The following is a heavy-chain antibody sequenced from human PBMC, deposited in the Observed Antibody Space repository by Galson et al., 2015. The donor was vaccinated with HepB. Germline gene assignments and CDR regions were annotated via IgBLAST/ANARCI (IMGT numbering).Heavy chain of an antibody. V-gene: IGHV3-64D*06. Sequence: SLRLSCAASGFTFSNYAMHWVRQAPGKGLEYVSGVSNSGRNTNYAASVKGRVTISRDNSKNTLYPQMSSLRAEDTAVYYCAKSNGNYYGPFDPWGQGTLVTVSS. J-gene: IGHJ5*02. D-gene: IGHD1-26*01. CDR1: GFTFSNYA. CDR2: VSNSGRNT. CDR3: AKSNGNYYGPFDP.